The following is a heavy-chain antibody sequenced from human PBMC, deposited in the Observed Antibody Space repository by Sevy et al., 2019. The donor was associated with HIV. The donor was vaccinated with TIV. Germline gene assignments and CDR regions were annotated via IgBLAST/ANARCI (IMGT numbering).Heavy chain of an antibody. V-gene: IGHV1-24*01. CDR2: FDPQDVKT. J-gene: IGHJ5*02. CDR1: GYTLTKLS. Sequence: ASVKVSCKVSGYTLTKLSIDWVRQAPGKALEWMGEFDPQDVKTISSQRFQGRLTMTVAKSTDTAYMELSSLTSEDTAVYYCATVGLRYFSGSSSYQGDWFDPWGQGTLVTVSS. D-gene: IGHD2-15*01. CDR3: ATVGLRYFSGSSSYQGDWFDP.